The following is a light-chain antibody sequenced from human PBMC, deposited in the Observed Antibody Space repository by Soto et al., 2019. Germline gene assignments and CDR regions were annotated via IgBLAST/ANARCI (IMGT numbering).Light chain of an antibody. Sequence: DIPMTQSPSSLSASVGDRVTITCRASQSLSNYLNWYQQKPGKAPKLLIYAASSLQSGVPSRFSGSGSGTDFTLTISSLQPEDFATYYCQQSYSTPPVTFGQGTRLEIK. CDR3: QQSYSTPPVT. CDR1: QSLSNY. J-gene: IGKJ5*01. V-gene: IGKV1-39*01. CDR2: AAS.